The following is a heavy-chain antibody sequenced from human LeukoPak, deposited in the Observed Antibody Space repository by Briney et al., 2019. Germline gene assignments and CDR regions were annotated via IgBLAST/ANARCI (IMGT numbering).Heavy chain of an antibody. CDR2: IGGYNTDT. Sequence: GASVKVSCKTSGYTFSSYGISSVRQAPGQGLEWMGWIGGYNTDTNSAQKLQGRVTMTTDTSTNTAYMELRNLRSDDTAVYYCARDLCFSTSCYVDYWGQGTLVTVSS. D-gene: IGHD2-2*01. J-gene: IGHJ4*02. CDR1: GYTFSSYG. CDR3: ARDLCFSTSCYVDY. V-gene: IGHV1-18*01.